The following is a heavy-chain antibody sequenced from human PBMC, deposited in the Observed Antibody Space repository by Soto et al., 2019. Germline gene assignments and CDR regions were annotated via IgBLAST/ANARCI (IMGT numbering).Heavy chain of an antibody. Sequence: ASVKVSCKASGYTFTGYYMHWVRQAPGQGLEWMGWINPNSGGTNYAQKFQGWVTMTRDTSISTAYMELSRLRSDDTAVYYCARTILLWFGEPSHGMDVWGKGTTVTVSS. J-gene: IGHJ6*04. V-gene: IGHV1-2*04. D-gene: IGHD3-10*01. CDR1: GYTFTGYY. CDR2: INPNSGGT. CDR3: ARTILLWFGEPSHGMDV.